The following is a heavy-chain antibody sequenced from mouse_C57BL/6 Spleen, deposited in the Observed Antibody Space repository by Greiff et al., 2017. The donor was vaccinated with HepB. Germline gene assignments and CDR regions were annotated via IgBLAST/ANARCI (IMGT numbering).Heavy chain of an antibody. J-gene: IGHJ1*03. Sequence: EVQRVESGGGLVKPGGSLKLSCAASGFTFSSYAMSWVRQTPEKRLEWVATISDGGSYTYYPDNVKGRFTISRDNAKNNLYLQMSHLKSEDTAMYYCARGGERDWYFDVWGTGTTVTVSS. CDR1: GFTFSSYA. V-gene: IGHV5-4*01. CDR3: ARGGERDWYFDV. CDR2: ISDGGSYT.